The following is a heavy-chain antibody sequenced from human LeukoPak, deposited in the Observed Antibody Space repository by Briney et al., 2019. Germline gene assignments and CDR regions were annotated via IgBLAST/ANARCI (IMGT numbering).Heavy chain of an antibody. CDR2: INGDGSAT. CDR1: GFTFSSYW. J-gene: IGHJ6*02. CDR3: ARYNEHYYYYGMDV. V-gene: IGHV3-74*01. D-gene: IGHD1-14*01. Sequence: GGSLRLSCAASGFTFSSYWMHWVRQAPGKGLVWVSRINGDGSATNYADSVKGRFTISRDDAKNTLYLQMNSLRAEDTAVYYCARYNEHYYYYGMDVWGQGTTVTVSS.